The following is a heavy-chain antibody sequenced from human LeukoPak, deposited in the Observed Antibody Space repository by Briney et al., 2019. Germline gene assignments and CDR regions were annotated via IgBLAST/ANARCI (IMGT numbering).Heavy chain of an antibody. CDR1: GGSISSGGYS. CDR2: IYYSGST. V-gene: IGHV4-30-4*07. CDR3: ARDYGDYYYYYMDV. Sequence: PSETLSLTCAVSGGSISSGGYSWSWIRQPSGKGLEWIGYIYYSGSTYYNPSLKSRVTISVDTSKNQFSLKLSSVTAADTAVYYCARDYGDYYYYYMDVWGKGTTVTVSS. J-gene: IGHJ6*03. D-gene: IGHD4-17*01.